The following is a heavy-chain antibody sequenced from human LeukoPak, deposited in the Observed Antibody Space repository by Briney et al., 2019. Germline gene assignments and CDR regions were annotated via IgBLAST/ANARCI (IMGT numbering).Heavy chain of an antibody. V-gene: IGHV4-34*01. Sequence: PSETLSLTCAVYGGSFSGYYWSWIRQPPGKGLEWIGEINHSGSTNYNPSLKSRVTISVDTSKNQFSLKLSSVTAADTAVYYCARHVEGAGYYYYYYMDVWGKGTTVTVSS. CDR3: ARHVEGAGYYYYYYMDV. CDR2: INHSGST. J-gene: IGHJ6*03. CDR1: GGSFSGYY. D-gene: IGHD2-15*01.